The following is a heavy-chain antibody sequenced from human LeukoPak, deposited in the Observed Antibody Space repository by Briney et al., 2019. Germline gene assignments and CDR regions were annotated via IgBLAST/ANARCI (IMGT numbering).Heavy chain of an antibody. CDR2: ISFDGSNT. CDR3: AKDGFWTSRTSYHGAHFFDH. D-gene: IGHD3/OR15-3a*01. Sequence: GGSLSLSCAASGFTFRSYGIHWVRQAPGKGLEWVACISFDGSNTYYVDSVKGRFTISRDNSKNTLYLQMSSLRPEDTALYYCAKDGFWTSRTSYHGAHFFDHWGQGIQVTVSS. V-gene: IGHV3-30*18. CDR1: GFTFRSYG. J-gene: IGHJ4*02.